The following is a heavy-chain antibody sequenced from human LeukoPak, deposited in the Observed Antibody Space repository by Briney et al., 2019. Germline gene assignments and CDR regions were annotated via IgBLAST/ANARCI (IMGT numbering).Heavy chain of an antibody. CDR3: AKERGVSKPFDY. D-gene: IGHD5-12*01. CDR1: GFTFSSYG. V-gene: IGHV3-23*01. CDR2: ISSSGDST. J-gene: IGHJ4*02. Sequence: GGSLRLSCAASGFTFSSYGMAWVRQAPGKGLEDVSAISSSGDSTYYADSVKGRFTISRDNSTNMLFLQMNRLRAEDTAVYYCAKERGVSKPFDYWGQGTLVTVSS.